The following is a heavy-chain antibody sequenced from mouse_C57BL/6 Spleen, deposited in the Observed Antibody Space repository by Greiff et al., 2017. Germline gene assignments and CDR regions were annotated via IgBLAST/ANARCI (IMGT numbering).Heavy chain of an antibody. D-gene: IGHD3-2*02. J-gene: IGHJ3*01. CDR2: INPSNGGT. CDR3: AREGARGSGYLAWLAY. V-gene: IGHV1-53*01. CDR1: GYTFTSYW. Sequence: QVQLQQPGTELVKPGASVKLSCKASGYTFTSYWMHWVKQRPGQGLEWIGNINPSNGGTNYTEKFKSKATLTVDKSSSTAYMQLSSLTSEDSAVYYCAREGARGSGYLAWLAYWGQGTLVTVSA.